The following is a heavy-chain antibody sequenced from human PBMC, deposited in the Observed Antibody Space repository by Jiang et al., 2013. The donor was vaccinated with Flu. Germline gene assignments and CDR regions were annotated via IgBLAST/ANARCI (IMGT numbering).Heavy chain of an antibody. Sequence: GFTFSSYTMNWVRQAPGKGLEWVSSISSSSTYIYYADSVKGRFTISRDNAKNSLYLQMNSLRAEDTAVYYCARVASVGATTGGEFDYWGQGTLVTVSS. J-gene: IGHJ4*02. CDR2: ISSSSTYI. V-gene: IGHV3-21*01. D-gene: IGHD1-26*01. CDR3: ARVASVGATTGGEFDY. CDR1: GFTFSSYT.